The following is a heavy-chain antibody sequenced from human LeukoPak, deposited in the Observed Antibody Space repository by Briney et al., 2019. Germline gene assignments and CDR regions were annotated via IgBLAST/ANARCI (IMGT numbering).Heavy chain of an antibody. D-gene: IGHD3-22*01. CDR1: GGSISSSSYY. V-gene: IGHV4-39*07. Sequence: SETLSLTCTVSGGSISSSSYYWGWIRQPPGKGLEWIGSIYYSGSTYYNPSLKSRVTISVDTSKNQFSLKLSSVTAADTAVYYYARLKEDYYDSSQNSAFDIWGQGTMVTVSS. CDR3: ARLKEDYYDSSQNSAFDI. CDR2: IYYSGST. J-gene: IGHJ3*02.